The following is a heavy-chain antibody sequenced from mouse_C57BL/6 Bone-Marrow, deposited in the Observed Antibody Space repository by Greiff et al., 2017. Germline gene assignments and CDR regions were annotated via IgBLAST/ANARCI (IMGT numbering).Heavy chain of an antibody. Sequence: EVKLVESGGGLVQPGESLKLSCAASGFTFSSYGMSWVRQTPDKRLEWVATISSGGSYTYYPDSVKGRFTISRDNAKNTLYLQMSSLKSEDTAMYYCARWLLPFAYWGQGTLVTVSA. J-gene: IGHJ3*01. CDR1: GFTFSSYG. D-gene: IGHD2-3*01. CDR3: ARWLLPFAY. V-gene: IGHV5-6*03. CDR2: ISSGGSYT.